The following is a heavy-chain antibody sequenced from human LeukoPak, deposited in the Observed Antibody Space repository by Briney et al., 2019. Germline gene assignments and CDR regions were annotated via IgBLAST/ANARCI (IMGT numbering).Heavy chain of an antibody. D-gene: IGHD6-6*01. CDR2: IHSDGSIT. CDR3: AREASYSSTSDY. Sequence: GGSLRLSCAASGFTFSTYWMHWVRQAPGKGLVWVSRIHSDGSITRYADSVKGRFTISRDNAKNTLFLQMNSLRAEDTAVYYCAREASYSSTSDYWGQGTLVTVSS. CDR1: GFTFSTYW. J-gene: IGHJ4*02. V-gene: IGHV3-74*01.